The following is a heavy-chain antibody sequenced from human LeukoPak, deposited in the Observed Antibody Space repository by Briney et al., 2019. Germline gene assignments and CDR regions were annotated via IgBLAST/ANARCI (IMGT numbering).Heavy chain of an antibody. CDR1: GGSISSYY. D-gene: IGHD3-22*01. CDR2: IYYSGST. J-gene: IGHJ4*03. CDR3: ARGSYSSGYYGYFDC. V-gene: IGHV4-59*01. Sequence: TSETLSLTCTVSGGSISSYYWTWIRQPPGKGLEWIGYIYYSGSTNYNPSLKSRVTMSVDTSMNQFSLKLSSVTAADTAVYYCARGSYSSGYYGYFDCWGQGTLVTVSS.